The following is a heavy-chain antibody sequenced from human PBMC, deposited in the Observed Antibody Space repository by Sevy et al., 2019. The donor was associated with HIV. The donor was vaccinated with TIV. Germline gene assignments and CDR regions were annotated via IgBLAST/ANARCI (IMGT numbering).Heavy chain of an antibody. J-gene: IGHJ4*02. CDR3: AGDPEIYYYGDYGPAFNPDY. CDR2: IWFDGSNE. CDR1: GFTFSTYG. D-gene: IGHD4-17*01. V-gene: IGHV3-33*01. Sequence: GGSLRLSCAASGFTFSTYGMHWVRQAPGKGLEWLAVIWFDGSNEYYADSVKGRFTISRDIAKNTLHLQMNSLKAEDRAGYYCAGDPEIYYYGDYGPAFNPDYWGRGTLVTVSS.